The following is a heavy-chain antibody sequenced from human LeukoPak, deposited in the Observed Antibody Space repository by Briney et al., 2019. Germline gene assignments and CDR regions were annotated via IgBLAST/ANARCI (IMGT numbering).Heavy chain of an antibody. Sequence: GGSLRLSCAASGFTVSSNYMSWVRQAPGKGLERVSIIYSGGSTYYTDSVSGRFIISRAISKNTLYLQMNSLRAEDTAVYYCARVGDCGRASCYAIDYWGQGTLVTVSS. D-gene: IGHD2-2*01. CDR2: IYSGGST. CDR1: GFTVSSNY. J-gene: IGHJ4*02. V-gene: IGHV3-66*01. CDR3: ARVGDCGRASCYAIDY.